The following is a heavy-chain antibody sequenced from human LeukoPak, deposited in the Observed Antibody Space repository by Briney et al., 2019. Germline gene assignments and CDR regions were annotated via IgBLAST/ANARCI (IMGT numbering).Heavy chain of an antibody. V-gene: IGHV3-30*04. J-gene: IGHJ6*03. Sequence: GGSLRLSCAASGVTFSSYAMHWVRQAPGKGLEWVAVISYDGSNKYYADSVKGRFTISRDNSKNTLYLQMNSLRAEDTAVYYCASSGGATTDYYYMDVWGKGTTVTVSS. CDR3: ASSGGATTDYYYMDV. CDR2: ISYDGSNK. D-gene: IGHD1-26*01. CDR1: GVTFSSYA.